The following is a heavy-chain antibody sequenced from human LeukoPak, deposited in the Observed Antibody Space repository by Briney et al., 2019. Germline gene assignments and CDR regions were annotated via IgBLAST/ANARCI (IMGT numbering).Heavy chain of an antibody. D-gene: IGHD3-22*01. CDR3: AREYYYDSSGYSVDYYYYGMDV. CDR1: GYTFTDYF. CDR2: INPNSGGT. J-gene: IGHJ6*02. V-gene: IGHV1-2*02. Sequence: ASVKVSCKTSGYTFTDYFVHWVRQAPGQGLEWMGWINPNSGGTEYAQKFPGRVTMTRDTSISTAYMELSGLRSDDTAVYFCAREYYYDSSGYSVDYYYYGMDVWGQGTTVTVSS.